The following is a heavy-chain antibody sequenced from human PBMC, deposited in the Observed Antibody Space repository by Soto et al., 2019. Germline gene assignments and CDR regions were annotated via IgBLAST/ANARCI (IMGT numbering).Heavy chain of an antibody. D-gene: IGHD3-22*01. Sequence: SETLSLTCTVSGGSFKSASYSWIWILQPPGKGLEWIGYVYHTGRTSYNPSLKSRVSISMDTSKNQFSLNLDSVTAADTAVYYCARALDYYDSSGFCGQGTLVTVSS. V-gene: IGHV4-61*01. CDR1: GGSFKSASYS. CDR2: VYHTGRT. CDR3: ARALDYYDSSGF. J-gene: IGHJ4*02.